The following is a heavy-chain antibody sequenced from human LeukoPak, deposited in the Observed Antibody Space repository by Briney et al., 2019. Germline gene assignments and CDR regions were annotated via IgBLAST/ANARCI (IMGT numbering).Heavy chain of an antibody. V-gene: IGHV3-30*02. CDR1: GFTFSSYG. CDR2: IRYDGSNK. Sequence: GGSLRLSCAASGFTFSSYGMHWVRQAPGKGLEWVAFIRYDGSNKYYADSVKGRFTISRDNSKNTLYLQMNSLRAEDTAVYYCARVTYSSAAYWGQGTLVTVSS. CDR3: ARVTYSSAAY. J-gene: IGHJ4*02. D-gene: IGHD6-25*01.